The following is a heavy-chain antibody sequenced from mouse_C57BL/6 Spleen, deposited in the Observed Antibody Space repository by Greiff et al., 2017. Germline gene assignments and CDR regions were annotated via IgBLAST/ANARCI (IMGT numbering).Heavy chain of an antibody. CDR2: IYPGDGDT. CDR3: ALITTVVGDYAMDY. V-gene: IGHV1-82*01. D-gene: IGHD1-1*01. Sequence: VQLQESGPELVKPGASVKISCKASGYAFSSSWMNWVKQRPGKGLEWIGRIYPGDGDTNYNGKFKGKATLTADKSSSTAYMQLSSLTSEDSAVYFCALITTVVGDYAMDYWGQGTSVTVSS. J-gene: IGHJ4*01. CDR1: GYAFSSSW.